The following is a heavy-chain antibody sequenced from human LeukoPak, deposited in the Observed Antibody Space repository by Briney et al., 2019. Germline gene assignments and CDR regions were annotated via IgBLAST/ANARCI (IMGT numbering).Heavy chain of an antibody. V-gene: IGHV1-2*02. Sequence: ASVKVSCKASGYTFTDYYMHWLRQAPGQGLEWMGWMHPNSGGTNYAQKFQGRVTMTRDTSISTAYMDLSSLRSDDTAVYYCARGATYISGHHDAWGQGTLVTVSS. CDR2: MHPNSGGT. J-gene: IGHJ4*02. CDR1: GYTFTDYY. CDR3: ARGATYISGHHDA. D-gene: IGHD6-19*01.